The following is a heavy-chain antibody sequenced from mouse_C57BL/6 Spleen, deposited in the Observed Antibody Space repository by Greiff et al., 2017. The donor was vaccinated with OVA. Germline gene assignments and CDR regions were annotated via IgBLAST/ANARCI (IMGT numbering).Heavy chain of an antibody. Sequence: QVQLQQPGAELVKPGASVKLSCTASGYTFTSYWMHWVKQRPGRGLEWLGRIDPTSGGTKYNEQFKSKATMTVDKPSSTAYMQLSSLTSEDSAGYYGARLGDGYFIAYWGQGTLVTVSA. V-gene: IGHV1-72*01. CDR1: GYTFTSYW. CDR2: IDPTSGGT. D-gene: IGHD2-3*01. CDR3: ARLGDGYFIAY. J-gene: IGHJ3*01.